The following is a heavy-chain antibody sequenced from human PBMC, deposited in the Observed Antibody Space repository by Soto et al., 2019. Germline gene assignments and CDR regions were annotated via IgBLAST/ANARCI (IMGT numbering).Heavy chain of an antibody. D-gene: IGHD3-10*01. CDR1: GYSFTGNS. J-gene: IGHJ6*03. V-gene: IGHV3-13*01. Sequence: SCKASGYSFTGNSMHWVRQATGKGLEWVSTIGTAGDTYYPGSAKGRFTISRENAKNSLYLQMNSLRAGDTAVYYCARGRLSGYYYMDLWGKGTTVTVSS. CDR3: ARGRLSGYYYMDL. CDR2: IGTAGDT.